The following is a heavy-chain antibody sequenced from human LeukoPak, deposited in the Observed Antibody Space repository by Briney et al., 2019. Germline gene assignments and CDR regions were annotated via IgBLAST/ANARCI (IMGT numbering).Heavy chain of an antibody. Sequence: GGSLRLSCEASGFNFSRYAMSCVRQAPGEGLEWVSGIINNGDLTYYANSVKGRFTISRDNSKNTLYPQMNSLRGEDTAVYYCAKLGGQEIHNYYVGVWGKGTTVAVSS. D-gene: IGHD3-16*01. CDR3: AKLGGQEIHNYYVGV. J-gene: IGHJ6*03. CDR2: IINNGDLT. CDR1: GFNFSRYA. V-gene: IGHV3-23*01.